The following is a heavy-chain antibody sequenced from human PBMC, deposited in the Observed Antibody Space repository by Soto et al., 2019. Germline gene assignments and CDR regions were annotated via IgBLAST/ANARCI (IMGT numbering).Heavy chain of an antibody. Sequence: SETLXLTCTVSGGSISSSIYYWGWIRQPPGKGLEWIGSIYYSGRTYYNPSLKSRVTISIDTSENQFSLKLTSVTAADTAMYFCARLSGGRSVYFDPWGQGILVTVSS. V-gene: IGHV4-39*01. CDR3: ARLSGGRSVYFDP. CDR2: IYYSGRT. J-gene: IGHJ5*02. CDR1: GGSISSSIYY. D-gene: IGHD2-8*02.